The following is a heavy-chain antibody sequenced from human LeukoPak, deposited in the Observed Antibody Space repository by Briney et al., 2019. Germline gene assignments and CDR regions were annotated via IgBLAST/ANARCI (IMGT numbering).Heavy chain of an antibody. CDR2: ISAYNGNT. CDR3: ARDDYSNYYYYGMDV. Sequence: ASVKVSCKASGYTFTSYGISWVRQAPGQGLEWMGWISAYNGNTNCAQKLQGRVTMTTDTSTSTAYMELRSLRSDDTAVYYCARDDYSNYYYYGMDVWGQGTTVTVSS. D-gene: IGHD4-11*01. J-gene: IGHJ6*02. CDR1: GYTFTSYG. V-gene: IGHV1-18*01.